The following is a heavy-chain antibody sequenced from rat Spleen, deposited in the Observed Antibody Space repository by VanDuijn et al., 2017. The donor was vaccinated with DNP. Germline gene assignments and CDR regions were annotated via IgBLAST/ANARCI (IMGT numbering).Heavy chain of an antibody. D-gene: IGHD1-4*01. J-gene: IGHJ2*01. V-gene: IGHV5-27*01. CDR2: ISTSGGTT. Sequence: EVQLVESGGGLVQPGRSLKLSCAASGFTFSNYGMAWVRQAPKKSLEWVATISTSGGTTYYRDSVKGRFTISRDNAKSTLYLQMDSLRSEDTATYYCTTESAGLRVWDYWGQGVMVTVSS. CDR3: TTESAGLRVWDY. CDR1: GFTFSNYG.